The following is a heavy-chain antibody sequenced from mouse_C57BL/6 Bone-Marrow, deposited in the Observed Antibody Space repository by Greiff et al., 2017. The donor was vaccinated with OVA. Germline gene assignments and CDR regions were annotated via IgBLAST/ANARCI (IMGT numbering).Heavy chain of an antibody. J-gene: IGHJ4*01. V-gene: IGHV1-74*01. CDR3: AIGGSSYFYCALDY. CDR1: GYTFTNYW. CDR2: IHPSDSDT. Sequence: QVQLQQPGAELVKPGASVKVSCKASGYTFTNYWMHWVKQRPGQGLEWIGRIHPSDSDTNYNQKFKGKATLTVDKSSSTAYMQLSSLTSEDSAVYSVAIGGSSYFYCALDYWGQGTSVTVSS. D-gene: IGHD1-1*01.